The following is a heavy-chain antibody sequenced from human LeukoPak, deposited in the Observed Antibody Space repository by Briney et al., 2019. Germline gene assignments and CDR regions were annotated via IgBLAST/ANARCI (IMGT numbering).Heavy chain of an antibody. D-gene: IGHD3-22*01. CDR1: GFSFSSYA. V-gene: IGHV3-23*01. CDR2: ISGSGGSA. CDR3: AKMYYYDSSRRYAFDI. J-gene: IGHJ3*02. Sequence: GGSLRLSCAASGFSFSSYAMSWVRQAPGKGLEWVSGISGSGGSADDADSVKGRFTISRDNSKNMLYLQMNSLRVEDTAVYYCAKMYYYDSSRRYAFDIWGQGTMVTVSS.